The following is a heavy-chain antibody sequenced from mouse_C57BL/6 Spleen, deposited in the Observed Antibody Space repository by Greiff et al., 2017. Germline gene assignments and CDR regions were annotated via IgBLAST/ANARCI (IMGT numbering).Heavy chain of an antibody. V-gene: IGHV1-26*01. CDR3: ARSDYSNGYWYFDV. D-gene: IGHD2-5*01. Sequence: EVQLQQSGPELVKPGASVKISCKASGYTFTDYYMNWVKQSHGKSLEWIGDINPKNGGTSYNQKFKGKATLTVDKSSSTAYMELRSLTSEDSAVYYCARSDYSNGYWYFDVWGTWTTVTVSS. CDR1: GYTFTDYY. CDR2: INPKNGGT. J-gene: IGHJ1*03.